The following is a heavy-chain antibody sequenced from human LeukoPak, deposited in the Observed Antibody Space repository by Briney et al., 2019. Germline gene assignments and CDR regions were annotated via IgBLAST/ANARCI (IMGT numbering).Heavy chain of an antibody. D-gene: IGHD4-23*01. CDR2: IIPIFGTA. Sequence: SVKVSCKASGGTFSSYAISWVRQAPGQGLEWMGGIIPIFGTANYAQKFQGRVTITADESTSTVYMELSSLRSEDTAVYYCARDPFSYYGGNSDWFDPWGQGTLVTVSS. CDR3: ARDPFSYYGGNSDWFDP. J-gene: IGHJ5*02. V-gene: IGHV1-69*13. CDR1: GGTFSSYA.